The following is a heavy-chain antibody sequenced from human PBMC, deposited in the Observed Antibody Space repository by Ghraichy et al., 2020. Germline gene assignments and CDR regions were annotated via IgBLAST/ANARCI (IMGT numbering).Heavy chain of an antibody. D-gene: IGHD3-3*01. Sequence: SETLSLTCAVSGGSFSGYSWSWIRQPPGKGLEWIWEINHSGTTTYNPSLRSRLTISVVTSTNQFSLKMTSVTAADTAVYYCARVRHDFWSTNRVYYMDVWGKGTTVTVSS. V-gene: IGHV4-34*01. J-gene: IGHJ6*03. CDR2: INHSGTT. CDR3: ARVRHDFWSTNRVYYMDV. CDR1: GGSFSGYS.